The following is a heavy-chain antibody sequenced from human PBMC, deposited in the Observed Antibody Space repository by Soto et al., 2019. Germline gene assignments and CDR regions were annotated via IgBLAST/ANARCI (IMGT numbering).Heavy chain of an antibody. CDR2: ISAHNGNT. CDR3: ARGRYGDY. Sequence: QVHLVQSGAEVKKPGASVKVSCKASGYTFTSYGITWVRQAPGQGLEWMGWISAHNGNTDYAQKLQGRVIVTRDTSTSTACMELRSLRSDDTAVCYCARGRYGDYWGQGALVTVSS. CDR1: GYTFTSYG. J-gene: IGHJ4*02. D-gene: IGHD1-1*01. V-gene: IGHV1-18*01.